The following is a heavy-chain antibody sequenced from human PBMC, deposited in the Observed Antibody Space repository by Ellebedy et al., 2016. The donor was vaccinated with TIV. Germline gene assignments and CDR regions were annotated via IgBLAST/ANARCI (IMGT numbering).Heavy chain of an antibody. V-gene: IGHV3-30*03. CDR1: GFTFRSHG. J-gene: IGHJ4*02. D-gene: IGHD3-10*01. Sequence: GESLKISXVASGFTFRSHGIYWVRQAPGKGLEWVAVISSDGSNKYYADSVKVRFTISRDNSKNTLYLQMNSLRTDDMAVYYCARGGSSGSSDYWGQGTLVTVSS. CDR3: ARGGSSGSSDY. CDR2: ISSDGSNK.